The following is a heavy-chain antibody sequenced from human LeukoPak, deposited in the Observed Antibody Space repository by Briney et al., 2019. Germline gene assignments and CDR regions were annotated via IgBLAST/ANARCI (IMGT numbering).Heavy chain of an antibody. J-gene: IGHJ4*02. CDR1: GGSFSGYY. CDR2: INHSGST. D-gene: IGHD6-13*01. V-gene: IGHV4-34*04. Sequence: SETLSLTCAVYGGSFSGYYWSWIRQPPGKGLEWIGEINHSGSTNNNPSLKSRATISVDTSKNQFSLKLSSVTAADTAVYYCARGGIAAAGTSWGQGTLVTVSS. CDR3: ARGGIAAAGTS.